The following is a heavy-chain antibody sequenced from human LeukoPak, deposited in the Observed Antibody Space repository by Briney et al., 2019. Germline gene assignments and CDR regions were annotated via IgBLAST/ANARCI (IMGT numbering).Heavy chain of an antibody. D-gene: IGHD3-22*01. CDR1: GYTFTSYY. V-gene: IGHV1-46*03. CDR2: INPSGGSP. CDR3: ARDKSSPEYYYDSSGYYSN. Sequence: GASVKVSCKASGYTFTSYYIHWVRQAPGQGLEWMGIINPSGGSPSYAQKFQGRVTMTRDTSTSTVYMELSSLRSEDTAVYYCARDKSSPEYYYDSSGYYSNWGQGTLVTVSS. J-gene: IGHJ4*02.